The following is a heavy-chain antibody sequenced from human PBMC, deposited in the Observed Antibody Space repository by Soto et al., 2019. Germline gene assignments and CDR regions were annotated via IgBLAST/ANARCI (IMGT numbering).Heavy chain of an antibody. J-gene: IGHJ4*02. Sequence: PSETLSLTCTLSGGSFDSGGYYWSWIRQHPGKGLEWIGYIYYSGSTYYNPSLKSRVTTSLDTSKNQFSLKLSSVTAADTAVYYCARDRSRAGYFDYWGQGALVTVSS. CDR1: GGSFDSGGYY. CDR2: IYYSGST. V-gene: IGHV4-31*03. CDR3: ARDRSRAGYFDY.